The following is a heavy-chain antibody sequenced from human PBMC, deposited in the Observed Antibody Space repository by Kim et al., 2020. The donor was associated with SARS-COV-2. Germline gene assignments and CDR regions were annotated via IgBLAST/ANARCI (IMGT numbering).Heavy chain of an antibody. CDR1: GFTFSSYA. D-gene: IGHD2-8*01. CDR2: ISSSGGST. CDR3: AKWMDCTNGLCYPPFDS. V-gene: IGHV3-23*01. Sequence: GGSLRLSCAASGFTFSSYAMSWVRQAPGKGLEWVSAISSSGGSTYYADSVKGRFTISRDNSKNTVYLQMNSLRAEDTAVYYCAKWMDCTNGLCYPPFDSWGQGTLVTVSS. J-gene: IGHJ4*02.